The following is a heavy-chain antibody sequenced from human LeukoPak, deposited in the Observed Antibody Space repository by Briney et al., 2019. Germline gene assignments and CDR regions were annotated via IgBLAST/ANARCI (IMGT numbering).Heavy chain of an antibody. CDR2: INHSGST. Sequence: SETLSLTCAVYGGSFSGYYWSWIRQPPGKGLEWIGEINHSGSTNYNPSLKSRVTISVDTSKNQFSLKLSSVTAADTAVYYCARGPSTYYYDSSGYYDYWGQGTLVTVPS. CDR3: ARGPSTYYYDSSGYYDY. V-gene: IGHV4-34*01. D-gene: IGHD3-22*01. CDR1: GGSFSGYY. J-gene: IGHJ4*02.